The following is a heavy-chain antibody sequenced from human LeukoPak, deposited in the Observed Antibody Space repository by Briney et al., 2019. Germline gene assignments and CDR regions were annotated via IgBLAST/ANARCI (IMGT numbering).Heavy chain of an antibody. CDR2: INPNSGGT. J-gene: IGHJ3*02. CDR1: GYTFTVYY. V-gene: IGHV1-2*02. D-gene: IGHD1-26*01. CDR3: ARYSLYSGSYYSGRDAFDI. Sequence: GASVKVSCKASGYTFTVYYMHWVRQAPGQGLEWMGWINPNSGGTNYAQKFQGRVTMTRDTSISTAYMELSRLRSDDTAVYYCARYSLYSGSYYSGRDAFDIWGQGTMVTVSS.